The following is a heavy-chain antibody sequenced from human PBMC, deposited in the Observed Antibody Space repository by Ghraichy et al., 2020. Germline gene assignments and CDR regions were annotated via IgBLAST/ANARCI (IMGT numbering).Heavy chain of an antibody. J-gene: IGHJ6*03. V-gene: IGHV4-34*01. D-gene: IGHD6-6*01. CDR2: VDHSGIT. CDR1: GASFSGHY. Sequence: SETLSLTCAVYGASFSGHYWTWIRQPPGKGLEWVGDVDHSGITKYNPSLKSRVTLSIDTTHNQLSLKLSSVTAADTAVYYCAGDYTSSEFYVYYHMDVWGRGATVTVSS. CDR3: AGDYTSSEFYVYYHMDV.